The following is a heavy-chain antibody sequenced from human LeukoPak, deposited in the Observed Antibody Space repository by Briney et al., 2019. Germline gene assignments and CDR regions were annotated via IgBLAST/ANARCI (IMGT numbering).Heavy chain of an antibody. CDR3: ARDGGILTGYALDY. D-gene: IGHD3-9*01. CDR1: GFTFSSYS. V-gene: IGHV3-21*01. J-gene: IGHJ4*02. CDR2: ISSSSSYI. Sequence: GGSLRLSCAASGFTFSSYSMNWVRQAPGKGLEWVSSISSSSSYIYYADSVKGRFTISRDNAKNSLYLQMNSLRAEDTAVYYCARDGGILTGYALDYWGQGTLVTVSS.